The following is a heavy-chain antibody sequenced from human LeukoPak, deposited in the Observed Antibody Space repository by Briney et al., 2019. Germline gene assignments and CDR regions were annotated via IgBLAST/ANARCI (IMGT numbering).Heavy chain of an antibody. V-gene: IGHV1-2*02. J-gene: IGHJ4*02. D-gene: IGHD1-26*01. Sequence: ASVKVSCKASGYTFTASNIHWVRQAPGQGLEWTGWISPNNGATTYAQKFQGRVIMTRDTSLSTAYIELSRLESDDTAVYFCAREGSSGYWGQGTLVTVSS. CDR2: ISPNNGAT. CDR3: AREGSSGY. CDR1: GYTFTASN.